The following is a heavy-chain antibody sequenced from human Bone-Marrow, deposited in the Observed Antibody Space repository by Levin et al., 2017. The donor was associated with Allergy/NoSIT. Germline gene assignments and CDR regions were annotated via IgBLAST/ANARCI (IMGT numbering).Heavy chain of an antibody. V-gene: IGHV3-48*01. Sequence: GGSLRLSCAGSGFTFSTYAINWVRQAPGKGLEWVSFISSASTTKYYADSVKGRFTVSRDNARDSLYLQMNSLRAEDSAVYYCATDSGAAADPCDRWGQGTLVTVSS. CDR1: GFTFSTYA. J-gene: IGHJ5*02. CDR2: ISSASTTK. CDR3: ATDSGAAADPCDR. D-gene: IGHD6-13*01.